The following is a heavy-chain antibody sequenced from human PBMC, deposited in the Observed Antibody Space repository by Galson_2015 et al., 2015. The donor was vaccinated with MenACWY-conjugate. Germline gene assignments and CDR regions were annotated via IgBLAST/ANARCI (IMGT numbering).Heavy chain of an antibody. J-gene: IGHJ1*01. V-gene: IGHV3-23*01. CDR3: AKGDRRPYDSSGLSEH. D-gene: IGHD3-22*01. CDR1: GFTFTTYA. Sequence: SLRLSCAASGFTFTTYAMFWFRQAPGQGLEWVSAVANGGLSTAYADSVRGRFTISRDNSKNILYLQMDSLRADDTAVSFCAKGDRRPYDSSGLSEHWGQGSLVTVSS. CDR2: VANGGLST.